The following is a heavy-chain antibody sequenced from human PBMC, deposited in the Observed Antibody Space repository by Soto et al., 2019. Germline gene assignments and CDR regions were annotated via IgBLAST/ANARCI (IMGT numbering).Heavy chain of an antibody. CDR1: GYTFTSYG. CDR2: ISAYNGNT. CDR3: ARDCSSTSCYKYSSGWRPFDY. Sequence: ASVKVSCKASGYTFTSYGISWVRQAPGQGLEWMGWISAYNGNTNYAQKLQGRVTMTTDTSTSTAYMELRSLRSDDTAVYYCARDCSSTSCYKYSSGWRPFDYWGQGTLVTVSS. V-gene: IGHV1-18*04. D-gene: IGHD2-2*01. J-gene: IGHJ4*02.